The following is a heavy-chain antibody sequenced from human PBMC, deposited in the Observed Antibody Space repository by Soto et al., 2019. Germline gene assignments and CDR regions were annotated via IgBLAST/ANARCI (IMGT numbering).Heavy chain of an antibody. J-gene: IGHJ6*02. CDR3: ASKEGAGYYYYGMDV. CDR2: IIPIFGTA. CDR1: AGSFSSYA. V-gene: IGHV1-69*06. Sequence: ASVKVSCKASAGSFSSYAISWVRQAPGQGLEWMGGIIPIFGTANYAQKFQGRVTITADKSTSTAYMELSSLRSEDTAVYYCASKEGAGYYYYGMDVWGQGTTVTVSS.